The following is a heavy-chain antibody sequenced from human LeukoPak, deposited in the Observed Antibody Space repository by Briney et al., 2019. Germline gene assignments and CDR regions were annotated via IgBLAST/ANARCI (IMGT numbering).Heavy chain of an antibody. CDR2: ISRSGENT. J-gene: IGHJ4*02. D-gene: IGHD5-18*01. Sequence: GGSLRLSCAASGFIFSSYAMSWVRQAPGKGLEWVSAISRSGENTYYADSVKGRFTISRDNSNNTLYLQMNSLRAEDTAVYYCARDRKGYSYGRPFDYWGQGTLVTVSS. CDR3: ARDRKGYSYGRPFDY. V-gene: IGHV3-23*01. CDR1: GFIFSSYA.